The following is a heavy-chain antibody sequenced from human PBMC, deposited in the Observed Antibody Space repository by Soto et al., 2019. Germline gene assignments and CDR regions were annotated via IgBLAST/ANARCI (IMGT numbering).Heavy chain of an antibody. D-gene: IGHD3-22*01. Sequence: GGSLRLSCAASGFTFDDYDMHWVRQPPGKGLEWVSGISWNSGNTGYADSVEGRFTISRDNAKNSLYLQMNSLRAEDTALYHCAKGVRGYNLDYWGQGTLVTVSS. CDR1: GFTFDDYD. V-gene: IGHV3-9*01. CDR3: AKGVRGYNLDY. J-gene: IGHJ4*02. CDR2: ISWNSGNT.